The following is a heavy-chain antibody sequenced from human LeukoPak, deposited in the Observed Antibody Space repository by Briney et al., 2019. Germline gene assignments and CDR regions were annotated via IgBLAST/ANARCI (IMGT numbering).Heavy chain of an antibody. CDR2: LNPSCGST. J-gene: IGHJ4*02. Sequence: ASVKVSCKASGYTFTGNYLHWVRQAPGQGLEWMGILNPSCGSTGYAQKFQGRVTMTRDTSTSTVYMELNSLRSEDTAVYYCARDRGDYSNYFDYWGQGTLVTVSS. CDR1: GYTFTGNY. V-gene: IGHV1-46*01. CDR3: ARDRGDYSNYFDY. D-gene: IGHD4-11*01.